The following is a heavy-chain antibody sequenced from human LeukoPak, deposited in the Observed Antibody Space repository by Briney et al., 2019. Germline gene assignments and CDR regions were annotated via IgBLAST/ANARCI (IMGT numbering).Heavy chain of an antibody. Sequence: SQTLSLTCAVPGGSISSGGYSWSWIRQPPGKGLEWIGYIYHSGSTYYNPSLKSRVTISVDRSKNQFSLKLSSVTAADTAVYYCAREARQLVSRWFDPWGQGTLVTVSS. CDR2: IYHSGST. CDR3: AREARQLVSRWFDP. CDR1: GGSISSGGYS. V-gene: IGHV4-30-2*01. J-gene: IGHJ5*02. D-gene: IGHD6-13*01.